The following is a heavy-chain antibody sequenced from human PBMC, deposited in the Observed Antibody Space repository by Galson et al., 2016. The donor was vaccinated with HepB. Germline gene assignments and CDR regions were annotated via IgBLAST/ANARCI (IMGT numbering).Heavy chain of an antibody. D-gene: IGHD3-22*01. V-gene: IGHV3-23*01. Sequence: SLRLSCAASGVTFSSYALSWVRQAPGKGLEWVSSISGSGHNTYYADPVEGRFTSSRDNSKNTLYLQMNSLRAEDTATYSCARVGPSGYFFDYWGQGALVTVSS. CDR2: ISGSGHNT. CDR1: GVTFSSYA. J-gene: IGHJ4*02. CDR3: ARVGPSGYFFDY.